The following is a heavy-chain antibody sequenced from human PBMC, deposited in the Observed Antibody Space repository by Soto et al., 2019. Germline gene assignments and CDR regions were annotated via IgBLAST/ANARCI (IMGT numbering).Heavy chain of an antibody. Sequence: SGPTLVNPTQTLTLTCTFSGFSLSTSGMCVSWIRQPPGKALEWLALIDWDDDKYYSTSLKTRLTISKDTSKNQVVLTMTNMDPVDTATYYCARIFLPYYYYGMDVWGQGTTVTVSS. CDR1: GFSLSTSGMC. J-gene: IGHJ6*02. CDR2: IDWDDDK. V-gene: IGHV2-70*01. CDR3: ARIFLPYYYYGMDV.